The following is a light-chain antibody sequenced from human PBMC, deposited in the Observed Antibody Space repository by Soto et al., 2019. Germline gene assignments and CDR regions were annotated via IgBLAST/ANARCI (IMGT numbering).Light chain of an antibody. J-gene: IGKJ4*01. CDR1: QSVSSSY. Sequence: TLSCRASQSVSSSYLAWYQQKPGQAPRLLIYASSRATGIPDRFSGSGSGTDFTLTISRLEPEDFAVYYCQQYGSFPLTFGGGTKVDIK. CDR3: QQYGSFPLT. CDR2: AS. V-gene: IGKV3-20*01.